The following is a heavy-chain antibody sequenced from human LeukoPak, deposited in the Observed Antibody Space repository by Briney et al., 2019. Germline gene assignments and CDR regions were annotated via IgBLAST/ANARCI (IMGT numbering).Heavy chain of an antibody. V-gene: IGHV4-30-4*08. J-gene: IGHJ4*02. Sequence: SETLSLTCTVSGGSISSGDYFWSWIRRPPGKGLAWIGYIYYSGSTYYNPSLKSRVTISVDTSKNQFSLKLRSVTAADTAVYYCARDRLYDDYGIDYWGQGTLVTVSS. CDR3: ARDRLYDDYGIDY. CDR1: GGSISSGDYF. D-gene: IGHD4-17*01. CDR2: IYYSGST.